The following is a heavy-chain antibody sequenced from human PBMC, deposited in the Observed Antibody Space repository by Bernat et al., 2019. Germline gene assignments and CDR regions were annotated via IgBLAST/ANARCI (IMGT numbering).Heavy chain of an antibody. V-gene: IGHV5-51*01. CDR3: ARVPQLAVAGLNYYYGMDV. J-gene: IGHJ6*02. CDR2: IYPGDSDT. Sequence: EVQLVQSGAEVKKPGESLKISCKGSGYSFTSYWIGWVRQMPGKGLEWMGIIYPGDSDTRYSPSFQGQVTISADKSISTAYLQWSSMKASDTAMYYCARVPQLAVAGLNYYYGMDVWGQGTTVTVSS. D-gene: IGHD6-19*01. CDR1: GYSFTSYW.